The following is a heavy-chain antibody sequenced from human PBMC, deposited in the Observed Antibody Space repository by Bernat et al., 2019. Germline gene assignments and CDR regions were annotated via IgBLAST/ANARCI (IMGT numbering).Heavy chain of an antibody. CDR2: VKRKTDGGVT. D-gene: IGHD6-19*01. CDR3: TTVGIAVAGTFQKRWYFDL. CDR1: GFTFSSYG. V-gene: IGHV3-15*07. Sequence: VQLVESGGGVVQPGGSLRLSCAASGFTFSSYGMHWVRQAPGKGLEWVGRVKRKTDGGVTDYAAPVKCRFTISRDDSRNTLYLQMNSLKTEDTGVYYCTTVGIAVAGTFQKRWYFDLWGRGTLVTVSS. J-gene: IGHJ2*01.